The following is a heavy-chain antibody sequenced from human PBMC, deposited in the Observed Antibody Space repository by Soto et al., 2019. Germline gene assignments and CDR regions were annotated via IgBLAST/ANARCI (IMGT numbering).Heavy chain of an antibody. V-gene: IGHV3-30*18. CDR1: GFTFSSYG. CDR3: AKEWVYDSSGWSFDY. Sequence: QVQLVESGGGVVQPGRSLRLSCAASGFTFSSYGMHWVRQAPGKGLEWVAVVSDDGSNKYYADSVKGRCTISRDNSKNTLYLQMNSVRAEVTAVYYCAKEWVYDSSGWSFDYWGQGTLVTVSS. CDR2: VSDDGSNK. D-gene: IGHD3-22*01. J-gene: IGHJ4*02.